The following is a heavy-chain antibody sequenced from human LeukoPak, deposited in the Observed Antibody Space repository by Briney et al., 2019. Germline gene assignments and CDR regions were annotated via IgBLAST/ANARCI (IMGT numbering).Heavy chain of an antibody. V-gene: IGHV3-23*01. Sequence: PGGSLRLSCAASGFTFSSFAMTWVRQASGRRLEWVSGITDSGRKTYYADSVKGRFSISRDNSKNTVYLQMSDLRAEDTAVYYCAKITKATTPNYWGQGTLVTVSS. D-gene: IGHD4-17*01. CDR1: GFTFSSFA. J-gene: IGHJ4*02. CDR3: AKITKATTPNY. CDR2: ITDSGRKT.